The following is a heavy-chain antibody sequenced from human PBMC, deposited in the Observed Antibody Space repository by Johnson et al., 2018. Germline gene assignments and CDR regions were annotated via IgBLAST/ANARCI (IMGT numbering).Heavy chain of an antibody. CDR1: GLILSGST. V-gene: IGHV3-73*01. CDR2: IRSKANSYAR. D-gene: IGHD4-17*01. Sequence: EVRLGEAGGGLVQPGGSLKLSCAASGLILSGSTMHWVRQASGKGLEWVGRIRSKANSYARAEAAEVKGRCTISRDDSKNTAYLQMNSLKTEDTAVYYCAMPKNYGDYSEYFQHWGQGTLVTVSS. J-gene: IGHJ1*01. CDR3: AMPKNYGDYSEYFQH.